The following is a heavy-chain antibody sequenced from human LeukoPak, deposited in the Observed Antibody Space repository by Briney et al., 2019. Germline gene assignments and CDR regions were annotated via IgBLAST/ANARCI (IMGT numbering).Heavy chain of an antibody. CDR2: ISAYNGNT. J-gene: IGHJ4*02. CDR3: ARDGLYSGSYPSPGY. Sequence: GASVKVSCKASGYTFTSYGISWVRQAPGQGLEWMGWISAYNGNTNYAQKLQGRVTMTTDTSTSTAYMELRSLRSDDTAVYYCARDGLYSGSYPSPGYWGQGTLVTVSS. D-gene: IGHD1-26*01. CDR1: GYTFTSYG. V-gene: IGHV1-18*01.